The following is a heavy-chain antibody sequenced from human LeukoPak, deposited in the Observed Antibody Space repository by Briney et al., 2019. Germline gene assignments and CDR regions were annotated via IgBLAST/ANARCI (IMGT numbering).Heavy chain of an antibody. CDR3: ARGIDYGDYVGSLDY. CDR1: GDSISSSY. Sequence: PPETLSLTCTVSGDSISSSYWGWIRHPPGKGLEWIGYVYYTGSTNYNPSLKSRVTISVDTSKNQFSLKLSSVTAADTAVYYCARGIDYGDYVGSLDYWGQGTLVTVSS. D-gene: IGHD4-17*01. V-gene: IGHV4-59*01. J-gene: IGHJ4*02. CDR2: VYYTGST.